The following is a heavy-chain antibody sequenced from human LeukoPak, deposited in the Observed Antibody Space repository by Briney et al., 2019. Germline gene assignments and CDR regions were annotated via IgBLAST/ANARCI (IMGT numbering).Heavy chain of an antibody. Sequence: SETLSLTCAVYGGSFSGYYWSWIRQPPGKGLEWIGEINHSGSTNYKSSLKSRVTMSVDTSNNQFSLNLTSVTAADTAVYYCARAVDTTWRYFDYWGQGTPVTVSS. CDR2: INHSGST. J-gene: IGHJ4*02. V-gene: IGHV4-34*01. D-gene: IGHD3-3*01. CDR3: ARAVDTTWRYFDY. CDR1: GGSFSGYY.